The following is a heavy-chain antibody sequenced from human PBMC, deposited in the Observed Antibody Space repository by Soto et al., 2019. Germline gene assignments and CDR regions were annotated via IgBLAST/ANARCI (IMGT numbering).Heavy chain of an antibody. V-gene: IGHV1-69*01. CDR1: GGTFSSYA. CDR3: AREVYNYDSSGYYYFDY. Sequence: QVQLVQSGAEVKKPGSSVKVSCKASGGTFSSYAISWVRQAPGQGLEWMGGIIPIFGTANYAQKFQGRVTITADESTSTAYMELSSLRSEDTAVYYCAREVYNYDSSGYYYFDYWGQGTLVTVSS. CDR2: IIPIFGTA. D-gene: IGHD3-22*01. J-gene: IGHJ4*02.